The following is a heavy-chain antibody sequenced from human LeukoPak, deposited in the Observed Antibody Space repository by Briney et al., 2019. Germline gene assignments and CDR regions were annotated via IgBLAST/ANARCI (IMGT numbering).Heavy chain of an antibody. D-gene: IGHD3-10*01. CDR3: AKGYYDSGSYSWFDP. V-gene: IGHV3-23*01. Sequence: GGSLRLSCAASGFTFSTYAMSWVRQAPGKGLEWVSAISGNGGSTYYADSVKGRFTISRDNSRNTLSLQMNSLRAEDTAVYYCAKGYYDSGSYSWFDPWGQGTLVTVSS. CDR1: GFTFSTYA. CDR2: ISGNGGST. J-gene: IGHJ5*02.